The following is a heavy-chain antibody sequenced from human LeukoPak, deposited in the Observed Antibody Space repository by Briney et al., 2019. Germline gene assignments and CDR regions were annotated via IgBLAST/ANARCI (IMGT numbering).Heavy chain of an antibody. J-gene: IGHJ4*02. CDR3: ATRGLFVGYYFDY. Sequence: ASVKVSCKASGYTFTSYDINWVRQAAGQGLEWMGWINPNSGGTNYAQKFQGRVTMTRDTSISTAYMELSRLRSDDTAVYYCATRGLFVGYYFDYWGQGTLVTVSS. D-gene: IGHD1-26*01. CDR2: INPNSGGT. V-gene: IGHV1-2*02. CDR1: GYTFTSYD.